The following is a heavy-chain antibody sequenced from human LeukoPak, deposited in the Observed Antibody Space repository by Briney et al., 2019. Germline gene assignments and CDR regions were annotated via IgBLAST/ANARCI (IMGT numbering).Heavy chain of an antibody. V-gene: IGHV3-66*02. Sequence: GRSLRLSCAASGFTFSSYAMHWVRQAPGKGLEWVSVIHSGGRAYYADSVKGRFTTSRDNSKNTLDLQMNSLSVEDTAVYYCVGVETITMVRGASGDVWGKGTTVTVSS. J-gene: IGHJ6*04. CDR2: IHSGGRA. D-gene: IGHD3-10*01. CDR1: GFTFSSYA. CDR3: VGVETITMVRGASGDV.